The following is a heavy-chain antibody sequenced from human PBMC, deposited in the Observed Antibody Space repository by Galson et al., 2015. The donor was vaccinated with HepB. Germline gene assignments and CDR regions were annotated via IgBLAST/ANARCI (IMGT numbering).Heavy chain of an antibody. J-gene: IGHJ3*02. CDR2: ISSSSSTI. D-gene: IGHD4-11*01. CDR3: ARLHNYDAFDI. Sequence: SLRLSCAASGFTFSSYSMNWVRQAPGKGLEWVSYISSSSSTIYYADSVKGRFTISRDNAKNSLYLQMNSLRAEDTAVYYCARLHNYDAFDIWGQGTMVTVSS. V-gene: IGHV3-48*01. CDR1: GFTFSSYS.